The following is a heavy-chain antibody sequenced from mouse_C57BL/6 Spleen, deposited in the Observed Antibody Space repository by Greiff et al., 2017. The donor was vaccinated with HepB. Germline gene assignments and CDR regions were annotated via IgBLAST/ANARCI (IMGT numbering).Heavy chain of an antibody. V-gene: IGHV1-39*01. D-gene: IGHD2-1*01. Sequence: EVQLQESGPELVKPGASVKISCKASGYSFTDYNMNWVKQSNGKSLEWIGVINPNYGTTSYNQKFKGKATLTVDQSSSTAYMQLNSLTSEDSAVYYCARSENYGKPLYWYFDVWGTGTTVTVSS. J-gene: IGHJ1*03. CDR3: ARSENYGKPLYWYFDV. CDR1: GYSFTDYN. CDR2: INPNYGTT.